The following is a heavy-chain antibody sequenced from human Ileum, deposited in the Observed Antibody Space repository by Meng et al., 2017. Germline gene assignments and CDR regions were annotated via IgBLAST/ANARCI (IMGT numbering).Heavy chain of an antibody. D-gene: IGHD3-3*01. CDR1: GWFSSGDY. Sequence: QVPLQPWGPGLFKPSETLYLTCAGAGWFSSGDYWSWLRQTPGKGLEWIGEINRGGATNYSPSLRSRATISIDTSKNQFSLNLTSVTAADTAVYYCAVGPASEWFFDSWGQGSLVTVSS. CDR2: INRGGAT. V-gene: IGHV4-34*01. CDR3: AVGPASEWFFDS. J-gene: IGHJ4*02.